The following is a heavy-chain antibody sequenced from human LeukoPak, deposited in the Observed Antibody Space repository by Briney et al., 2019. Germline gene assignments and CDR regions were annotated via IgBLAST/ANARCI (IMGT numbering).Heavy chain of an antibody. CDR3: AKESYSSGWFDY. CDR1: GFTFDDYA. V-gene: IGHV3-9*01. Sequence: GRSLRLSCAASGFTFDDYAMHWVRQAPGKGLEWVSGISWNSGSIGYADSVKGRFTISRDNAKNSLYLQMNSLRAEDTALHYCAKESYSSGWFDYWGQGTLVTVSS. CDR2: ISWNSGSI. J-gene: IGHJ4*02. D-gene: IGHD6-19*01.